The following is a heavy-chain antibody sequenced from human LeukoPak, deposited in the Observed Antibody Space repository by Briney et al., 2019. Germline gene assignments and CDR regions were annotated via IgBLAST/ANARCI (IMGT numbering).Heavy chain of an antibody. Sequence: GGSLRLSCAASGFTFSDYYMSWIRQAPGKGLEWVSFISSSGSTIYYADSVKGRFTISRDNAKNSLYLQMNSLRAEDTAVYYCAREGYYDFWSGSIVKGYFDYWGQGTLVTVSS. J-gene: IGHJ4*02. D-gene: IGHD3-3*01. V-gene: IGHV3-11*04. CDR1: GFTFSDYY. CDR2: ISSSGSTI. CDR3: AREGYYDFWSGSIVKGYFDY.